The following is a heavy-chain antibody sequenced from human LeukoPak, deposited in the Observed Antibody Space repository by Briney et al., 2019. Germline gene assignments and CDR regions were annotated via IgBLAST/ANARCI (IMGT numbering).Heavy chain of an antibody. CDR1: GGSISSSSYS. V-gene: IGHV4-39*01. J-gene: IGHJ4*02. CDR3: ARLGQWLDIDY. Sequence: SETLSLTCTVSGGSISSSSYSWGWIRQPPGKGLEWIGSIYYSGSTYCNPSLKSRVTISVDTSKNQFSLKLSSVTAADTAVYYCARLGQWLDIDYWGQGTLVTVSS. CDR2: IYYSGST. D-gene: IGHD6-19*01.